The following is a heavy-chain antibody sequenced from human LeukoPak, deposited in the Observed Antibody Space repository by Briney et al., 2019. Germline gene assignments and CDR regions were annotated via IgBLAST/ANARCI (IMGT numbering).Heavy chain of an antibody. CDR3: ARDSGNYYTMYYFDY. V-gene: IGHV3-30-3*01. CDR1: GFTFSSYA. J-gene: IGHJ4*02. CDR2: IPYDGSNK. Sequence: PGGSLRLSCAASGFTFSSYAMHWVRQAPGKGLEWVAVIPYDGSNKYYADSVKGRFTISRDNSKNTLYLQMNSLRAEDTAVYYCARDSGNYYTMYYFDYWGQGTLVTVSS. D-gene: IGHD3-3*01.